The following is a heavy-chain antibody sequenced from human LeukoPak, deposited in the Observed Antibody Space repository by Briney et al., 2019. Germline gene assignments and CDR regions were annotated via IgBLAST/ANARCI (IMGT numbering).Heavy chain of an antibody. Sequence: PGGSLRLSCSVSGFTFRSYVMYWVRQAPGKGLEYVSVISSNGGSTNYADSVKGRFTISRDNSKNTLYLQMSSLRAEDTAVYYCVKGNNYDSSGYQFDYWGQGTLVTVSS. CDR2: ISSNGGST. D-gene: IGHD3-22*01. V-gene: IGHV3-64D*06. J-gene: IGHJ4*02. CDR1: GFTFRSYV. CDR3: VKGNNYDSSGYQFDY.